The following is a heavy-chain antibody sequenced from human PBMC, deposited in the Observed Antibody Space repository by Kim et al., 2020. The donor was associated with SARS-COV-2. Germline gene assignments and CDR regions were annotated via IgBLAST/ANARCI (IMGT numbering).Heavy chain of an antibody. D-gene: IGHD6-19*01. CDR3: SLRDSCGGRDY. J-gene: IGHJ4*02. Sequence: NYAGPVKGRFANSRDDSKNTLYLQMNSLKAEDSGVYYCSLRDSCGGRDYWGEGTLVTVSS. V-gene: IGHV3-15*06.